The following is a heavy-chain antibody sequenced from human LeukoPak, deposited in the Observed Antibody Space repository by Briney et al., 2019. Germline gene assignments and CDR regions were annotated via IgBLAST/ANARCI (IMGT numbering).Heavy chain of an antibody. CDR1: GFTFSDYY. J-gene: IGHJ4*02. V-gene: IGHV3-11*04. D-gene: IGHD2-2*01. CDR2: ISSSGSTI. Sequence: GGSLRLSCAASGFTFSDYYMSWIRQAPGKGLEWVSYISSSGSTIYYADSVKGRFTISRDNAKNSLYLQMNSLRAEDTAVYYCAREGTVVPAALSSYYFDYWGQGTLVTVSS. CDR3: AREGTVVPAALSSYYFDY.